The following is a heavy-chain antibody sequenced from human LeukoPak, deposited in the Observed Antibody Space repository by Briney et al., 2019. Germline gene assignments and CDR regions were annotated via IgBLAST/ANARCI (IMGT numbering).Heavy chain of an antibody. CDR3: ARGLRYSSGWRPLDY. V-gene: IGHV4-34*01. CDR2: INHSGST. D-gene: IGHD6-19*01. Sequence: SETLSLTCAVYGGSFSGYYWSWIRQPPGKVLEWIGEINHSGSTNYNPSLKSRVTISVDTSKNQFSLKLSSVTAADTAVYYCARGLRYSSGWRPLDYWGQGTLVTVSS. CDR1: GGSFSGYY. J-gene: IGHJ4*02.